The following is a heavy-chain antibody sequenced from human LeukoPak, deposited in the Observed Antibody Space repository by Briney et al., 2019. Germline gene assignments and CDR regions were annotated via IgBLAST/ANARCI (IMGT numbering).Heavy chain of an antibody. CDR2: ISGSGGST. D-gene: IGHD2-15*01. V-gene: IGHV3-23*01. Sequence: GGSLRLSCAVSGFTFSTNAMNWVRQAPGKGLEWVSGISGSGGSTYYADSVKGRFTISRDTSKNMLYLQMNSLRAEDTAVYYCAKDRCGSSCFADFDYWGQGTLVTVS. J-gene: IGHJ4*02. CDR1: GFTFSTNA. CDR3: AKDRCGSSCFADFDY.